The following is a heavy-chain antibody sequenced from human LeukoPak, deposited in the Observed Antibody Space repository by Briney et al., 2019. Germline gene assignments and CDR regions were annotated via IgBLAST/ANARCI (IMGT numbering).Heavy chain of an antibody. Sequence: GGSLTLSCAASGFTLSSNYMSWVRQAPGKGLEWVSVIYSGGSTYYPDSVKGRFTISRDNSKNTLYRQMNSLRAEDSAVYYCAMSYDFSSGANWFDPWGQGTLVTVSS. D-gene: IGHD3-3*01. V-gene: IGHV3-53*01. CDR1: GFTLSSNY. J-gene: IGHJ5*02. CDR2: IYSGGST. CDR3: AMSYDFSSGANWFDP.